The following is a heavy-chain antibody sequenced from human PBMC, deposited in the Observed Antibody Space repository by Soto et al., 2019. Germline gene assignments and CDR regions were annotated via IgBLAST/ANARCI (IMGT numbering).Heavy chain of an antibody. J-gene: IGHJ4*02. V-gene: IGHV3-9*01. CDR3: VRSRWLASHFDY. Sequence: PAGSLRLSCAASGFTFDVYVMHWVRQTPGKGLEWVSGISWNGGSVGYADSVKGRFTISRDNAKNSLFLQMNSLRAEDTALYYCVRSRWLASHFDYWGQGTLVTVSS. CDR2: ISWNGGSV. D-gene: IGHD6-19*01. CDR1: GFTFDVYV.